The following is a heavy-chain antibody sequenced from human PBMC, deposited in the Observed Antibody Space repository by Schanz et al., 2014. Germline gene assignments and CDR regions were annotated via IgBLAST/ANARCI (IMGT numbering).Heavy chain of an antibody. CDR2: IKRDGSEK. CDR1: GFTFDKYA. V-gene: IGHV3-7*01. Sequence: EVQLVESGGGLVQPGGSLRLSCAASGFTFDKYAMHWVRQAPGKGLEWVANIKRDGSEKNYLDSVKGRFTISRDNAKNSLFLQMNSLRAEDTAVYYCLAPDYGMDVWGQGTTVTVSS. CDR3: LAPDYGMDV. J-gene: IGHJ6*02.